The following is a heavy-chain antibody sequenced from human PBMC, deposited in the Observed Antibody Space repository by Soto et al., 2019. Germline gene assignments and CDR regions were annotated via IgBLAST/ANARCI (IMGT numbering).Heavy chain of an antibody. CDR1: GYSFTSYW. CDR3: ARQALMVYASSYYYYYGMDV. D-gene: IGHD2-8*01. J-gene: IGHJ6*02. V-gene: IGHV5-10-1*01. Sequence: GESLKISCKGSGYSFTSYWISWVRQMPGKGLEWMREIDPSDSYTNYSPSFQGHVTISADKSISTAYLQWSSLKASDTAMYYCARQALMVYASSYYYYYGMDVWGQGTTVTVSS. CDR2: IDPSDSYT.